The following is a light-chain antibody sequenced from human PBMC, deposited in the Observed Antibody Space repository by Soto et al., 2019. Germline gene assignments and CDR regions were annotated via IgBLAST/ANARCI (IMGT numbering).Light chain of an antibody. CDR2: EVS. CDR3: DSYAGSNTMV. V-gene: IGLV2-8*01. J-gene: IGLJ2*01. CDR1: SSDVGGHNF. Sequence: QSALTQPTSASGSPGQSVTISCTGSSSDVGGHNFVSWYQQHPGKAPKLIIYEVSKRPAGVPDRFSGSKSGNTASLTVSGLQAEDEADYHCDSYAGSNTMVFGGGTKLTVL.